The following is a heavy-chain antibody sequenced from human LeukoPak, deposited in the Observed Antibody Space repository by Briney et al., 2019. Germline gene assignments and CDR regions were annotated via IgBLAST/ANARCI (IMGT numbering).Heavy chain of an antibody. CDR1: GFTFSSYT. Sequence: GGSLTLTCAASGFTFSSYTRNWVRQAPGKGLEWVSSFSRSGPYIYYADSVKGRFTISRDNAKNSLYLQMNSLRAEDTAVYYCARVSAAMTHWHFDLWGRRRLVTVSS. D-gene: IGHD2-2*01. J-gene: IGHJ2*01. CDR3: ARVSAAMTHWHFDL. CDR2: FSRSGPYI. V-gene: IGHV3-21*01.